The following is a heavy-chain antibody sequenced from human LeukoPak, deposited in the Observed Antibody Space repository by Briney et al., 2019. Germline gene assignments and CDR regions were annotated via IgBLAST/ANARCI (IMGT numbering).Heavy chain of an antibody. V-gene: IGHV1-8*01. D-gene: IGHD3-3*01. CDR2: INPNSGNT. Sequence: ASVKVSCKASGYTFTSYDINWVRQAPGQGLEWMGWINPNSGNTSYAQKFQGRVTMTRNTSISTAYMELSSLRSEHTPLYYCARVRSDFWRGYYDAFHILGQGAMVTVSS. CDR3: ARVRSDFWRGYYDAFHI. CDR1: GYTFTSYD. J-gene: IGHJ3*02.